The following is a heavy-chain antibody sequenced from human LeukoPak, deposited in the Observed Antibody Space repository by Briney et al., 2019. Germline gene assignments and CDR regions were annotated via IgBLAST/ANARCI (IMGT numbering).Heavy chain of an antibody. CDR3: ARRGSSSWLDWYFDL. V-gene: IGHV4-38-2*02. CDR2: IFHSGNT. J-gene: IGHJ2*01. Sequence: SETLSLTCTVSGYSISSGYYWGWIRQPPGKGLEWIGDIFHSGNTYHNPSLRSRVTISVDTSKNQFSLKLSSVTAADTAVYYCARRGSSSWLDWYFDLWGRGTLVTVSS. CDR1: GYSISSGYY. D-gene: IGHD6-13*01.